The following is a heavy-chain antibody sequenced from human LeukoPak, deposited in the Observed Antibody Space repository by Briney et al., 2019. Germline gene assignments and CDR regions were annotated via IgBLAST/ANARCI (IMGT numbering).Heavy chain of an antibody. CDR2: IYTDGRT. D-gene: IGHD4/OR15-4a*01. J-gene: IGHJ4*02. CDR1: GFSVSNDY. Sequence: TGGSLRLSCVASGFSVSNDYMSWVRQARGKGLEWVSVIYTDGRTFYADSVRGRFIISRDNPKNTLYLQMNSLRVDDTAIYYCSRDRPYGGLNGFDYWGQGTLVTVTS. V-gene: IGHV3-53*01. CDR3: SRDRPYGGLNGFDY.